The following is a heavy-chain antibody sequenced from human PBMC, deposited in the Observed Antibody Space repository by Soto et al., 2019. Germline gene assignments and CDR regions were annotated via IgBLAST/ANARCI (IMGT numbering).Heavy chain of an antibody. CDR2: ISSSSSTI. Sequence: GGSLRLSCAASGFTFSSYSMNWVRQAPGKGLEWVSYISSSSSTIYYADSVKGRFTLSRDNAKNSLYLQMNNLRDEDTAVYYCGGLEYRCWTNGMDLWGQGTLVTVSS. CDR3: GGLEYRCWTNGMDL. V-gene: IGHV3-48*02. D-gene: IGHD2-8*01. J-gene: IGHJ5*02. CDR1: GFTFSSYS.